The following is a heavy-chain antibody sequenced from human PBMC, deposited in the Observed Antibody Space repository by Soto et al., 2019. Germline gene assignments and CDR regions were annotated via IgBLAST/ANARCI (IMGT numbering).Heavy chain of an antibody. D-gene: IGHD3-22*01. CDR3: AKDTYYYDSSGYYPDAFDI. CDR2: ISGSGGST. Sequence: GGSLRLSCAASGFTFSSYAMSWVRQAPGKGLEWVSAISGSGGSTYYAGSVKGRFTISRDNSKNTLYLQMNSLRAEDTAVYYCAKDTYYYDSSGYYPDAFDIWGQGTMVTVSS. CDR1: GFTFSSYA. J-gene: IGHJ3*02. V-gene: IGHV3-23*01.